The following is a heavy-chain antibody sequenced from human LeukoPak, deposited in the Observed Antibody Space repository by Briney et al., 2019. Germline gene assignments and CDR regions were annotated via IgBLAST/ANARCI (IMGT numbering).Heavy chain of an antibody. CDR2: ISYDGSNK. CDR3: TRGGFVHNMDV. CDR1: GFTFSSYA. D-gene: IGHD3-10*02. J-gene: IGHJ6*03. V-gene: IGHV3-30*07. Sequence: GSSLGLSCAASGFTFSSYAMHRVRKAPGKGLKWVAVISYDGSNKYYADSVKGRFTVSRDNAKNTLYLQMNGLRAEDTAVYYCTRGGFVHNMDVGGKGTTV.